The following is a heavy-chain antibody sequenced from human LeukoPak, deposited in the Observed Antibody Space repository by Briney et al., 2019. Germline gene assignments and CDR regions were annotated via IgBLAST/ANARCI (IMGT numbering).Heavy chain of an antibody. D-gene: IGHD6-19*01. Sequence: PGGSLRLSCAASGFTFSNYVMSWVRQAPGKGLEWVSGISGSGDSTYYADSVKGRFTISRDNSKNTLYLQMNSLRVEATAAYYCAKVRAPSGWFNSDYLGQGTLVTVSS. CDR2: ISGSGDST. J-gene: IGHJ4*02. V-gene: IGHV3-23*01. CDR1: GFTFSNYV. CDR3: AKVRAPSGWFNSDY.